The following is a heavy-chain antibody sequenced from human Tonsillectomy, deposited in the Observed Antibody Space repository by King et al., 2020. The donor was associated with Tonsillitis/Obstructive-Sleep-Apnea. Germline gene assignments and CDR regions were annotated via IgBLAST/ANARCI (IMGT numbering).Heavy chain of an antibody. D-gene: IGHD5-24*01. Sequence: VQLVESGGGLVQPGGSLRLSCAASGFTFSSYAMSWVRQAPGKGLEWVSAISGSGGSTYYADSVKGRFTISRDNSKNTLYLQMNSLRAEDTAVYYCAKEGDGYNYEDPDYFDYWGQGTLVTVSS. CDR3: AKEGDGYNYEDPDYFDY. CDR2: ISGSGGST. V-gene: IGHV3-23*04. J-gene: IGHJ4*02. CDR1: GFTFSSYA.